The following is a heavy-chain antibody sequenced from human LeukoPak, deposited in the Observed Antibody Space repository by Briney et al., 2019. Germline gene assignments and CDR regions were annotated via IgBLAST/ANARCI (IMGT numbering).Heavy chain of an antibody. V-gene: IGHV4-59*01. CDR1: GGSISSYY. CDR2: IYYSGST. Sequence: SETLSLTCTVSGGSISSYYWSWIRQPPGKGLEWIGYIYYSGSTNYNPSLKSRVTISVDTSKNQFSLKLSSVTAADTAVYYCASMVRGVSQFDYWGQGTLVTVSS. J-gene: IGHJ4*02. CDR3: ASMVRGVSQFDY. D-gene: IGHD3-10*01.